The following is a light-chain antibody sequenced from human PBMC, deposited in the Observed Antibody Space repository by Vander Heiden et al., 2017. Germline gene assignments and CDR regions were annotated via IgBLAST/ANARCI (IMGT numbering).Light chain of an antibody. Sequence: QSVLTQPPSVSAAPGEMVTISCAGSSSKMGNNYVSWYRKLPATDHKLRFDDNNKRPSGIPDRFSGSKSGTSATRTTNGLQTGDEAEYYCGKWDSRLSAVVVGGGNKLTVL. CDR3: GKWDSRLSAVV. CDR2: DNN. CDR1: SSKMGNNY. J-gene: IGLJ3*02. V-gene: IGLV1-51*02.